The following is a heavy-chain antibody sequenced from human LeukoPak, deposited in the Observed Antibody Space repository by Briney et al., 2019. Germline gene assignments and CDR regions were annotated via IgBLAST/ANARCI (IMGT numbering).Heavy chain of an antibody. CDR2: ISSSGSTM. CDR1: GFTFSDYY. V-gene: IGHV3-11*04. D-gene: IGHD3-10*01. Sequence: PGGSLRLSCVASGFTFSDYYMNWIRQAPGKGLEWVSYISSSGSTMYYADSVKGRCTISRDNSKNTLYLQMNSLRAEDTAVYYCAKDQVGFGSGRWEANFDYWGQGTLVTVSS. J-gene: IGHJ4*02. CDR3: AKDQVGFGSGRWEANFDY.